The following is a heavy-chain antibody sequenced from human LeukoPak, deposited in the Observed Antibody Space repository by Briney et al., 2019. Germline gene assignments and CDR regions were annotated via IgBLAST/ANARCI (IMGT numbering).Heavy chain of an antibody. V-gene: IGHV4-38-2*02. J-gene: IGHJ4*02. CDR1: GYSISSGYY. CDR3: ARLIYYYDSSGYYYFDY. Sequence: SETLSLTCTVSGYSISSGYYWGWIRQPPGKGLEWIGSIYHSGSTYYNPSLKSRVTISVDTSKNQFSLKLSSVTAADTAVYYYARLIYYYDSSGYYYFDYWGQGTLVTVSS. D-gene: IGHD3-22*01. CDR2: IYHSGST.